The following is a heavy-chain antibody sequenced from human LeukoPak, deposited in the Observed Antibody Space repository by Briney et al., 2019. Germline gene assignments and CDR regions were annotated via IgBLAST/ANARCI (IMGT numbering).Heavy chain of an antibody. CDR2: IRYDGSNT. D-gene: IGHD4-23*01. Sequence: GGSLRPSCVAPGLTSSSYGMHWVRQAPGKGLEWVAFIRYDGSNTCYADSVKGRFTISRDNSKNTLYLQMNSLRAEDTAVYYRAKDHGGTYYYYYMDVWGKGTTVTISS. J-gene: IGHJ6*03. CDR1: GLTSSSYG. CDR3: AKDHGGTYYYYYMDV. V-gene: IGHV3-30*02.